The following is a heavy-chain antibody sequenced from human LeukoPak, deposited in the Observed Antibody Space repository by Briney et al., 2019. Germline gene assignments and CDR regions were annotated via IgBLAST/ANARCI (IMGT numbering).Heavy chain of an antibody. V-gene: IGHV4-34*01. J-gene: IGHJ4*02. D-gene: IGHD5-18*01. CDR2: INHSGST. CDR3: ARGNFGYSYGYFVY. Sequence: SETLSLTCAVYGGSFSGYYWSWIRQPPGKGLEWIGEINHSGSTNYNPSLKSRVTISVDTSKNQFSLKLSSVTAADTAVYYRARGNFGYSYGYFVYWGQGTLVTVSS. CDR1: GGSFSGYY.